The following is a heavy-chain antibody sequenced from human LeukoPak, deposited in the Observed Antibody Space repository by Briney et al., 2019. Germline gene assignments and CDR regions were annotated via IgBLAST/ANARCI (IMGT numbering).Heavy chain of an antibody. Sequence: GGSLRLSCAASGFTLSSSSMNWVRQAPGKGLEWVSSISSSSSYIYYADSLKGRFTISRDNAKNSLYLQMDSLRAEDTAVYYCARDQGWCSGGSCYGVYWGQGTLVTVSS. D-gene: IGHD2-15*01. J-gene: IGHJ4*02. CDR1: GFTLSSSS. CDR3: ARDQGWCSGGSCYGVY. V-gene: IGHV3-21*01. CDR2: ISSSSSYI.